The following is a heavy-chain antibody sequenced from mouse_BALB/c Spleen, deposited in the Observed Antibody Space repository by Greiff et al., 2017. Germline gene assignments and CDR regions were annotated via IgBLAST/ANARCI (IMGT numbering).Heavy chain of an antibody. CDR1: GFTFSSFG. J-gene: IGHJ1*01. V-gene: IGHV5-17*02. CDR2: ISSGSSTI. Sequence: DVMLVESGGGLVQPGGSRKLSCAASGFTFSSFGMHWVRQAPEKGLEWVAYISSGSSTIYYADTVKGRFTISRDNPKNTLFLQMTSLRSEDTAMYYCARQVYYGSHWYFDVWGAGTTVTVAS. D-gene: IGHD1-1*01. CDR3: ARQVYYGSHWYFDV.